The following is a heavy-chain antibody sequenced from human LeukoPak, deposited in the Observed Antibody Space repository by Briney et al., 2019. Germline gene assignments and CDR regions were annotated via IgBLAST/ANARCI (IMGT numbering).Heavy chain of an antibody. CDR2: VSWNSGGI. V-gene: IGHV3-9*01. D-gene: IGHD3-10*01. CDR1: GFTFDDYA. Sequence: PGRSLRLPCAVSGFTFDDYAMHWVRQAPGKGLGWVSGVSWNSGGIDYADSVKGRFTISRDNAKNSLFLQMNSLRAEDTALYYFAKDISPIKGRGNYFDYWGQGTLVTVSS. CDR3: AKDISPIKGRGNYFDY. J-gene: IGHJ4*02.